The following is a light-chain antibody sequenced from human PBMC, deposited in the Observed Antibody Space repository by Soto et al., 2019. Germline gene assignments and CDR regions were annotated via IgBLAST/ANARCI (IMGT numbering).Light chain of an antibody. CDR1: QSISSY. Sequence: DIQMTQSPSSLSSSVGDIVTITCGASQSISSYLNWYQQKPGKAPKLLIYAASSLQSGVPSRFSGSGSGTDFTLTISSLQPEDFATYYCQQSYSTPQTFGQGTKVDIK. J-gene: IGKJ1*01. CDR2: AAS. CDR3: QQSYSTPQT. V-gene: IGKV1-39*01.